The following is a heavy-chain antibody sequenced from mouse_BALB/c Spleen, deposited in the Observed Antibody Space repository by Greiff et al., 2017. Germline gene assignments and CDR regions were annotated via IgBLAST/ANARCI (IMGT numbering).Heavy chain of an antibody. CDR1: GFTFSSFG. V-gene: IGHV5-17*02. Sequence: EVQLVESGGGLVQPGGSRKLSCAASGFTFSSFGMHWVRQAPEKGLEWVAYISSGSSTIYYADTVKGRFTISRDNPKNTLFLQMTSLRSEDTAMYYCARGSYYRYDEGYAMDYWGQGTSVTVSS. J-gene: IGHJ4*01. D-gene: IGHD2-14*01. CDR2: ISSGSSTI. CDR3: ARGSYYRYDEGYAMDY.